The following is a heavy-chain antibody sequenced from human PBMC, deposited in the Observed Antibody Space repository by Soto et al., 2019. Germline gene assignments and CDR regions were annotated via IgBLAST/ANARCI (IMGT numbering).Heavy chain of an antibody. CDR1: GGSFSGYY. CDR3: ARGGPDSSSSFIYYYYYYMDV. J-gene: IGHJ6*03. V-gene: IGHV4-34*01. CDR2: IIHSGST. D-gene: IGHD6-6*01. Sequence: PSETLSLTCAVYGGSFSGYYWSWIRQPPGKGLEWIGEIIHSGSTNYNPSLKSRVTISVDTSKNQFSLKLSSVTAADTAVYYCARGGPDSSSSFIYYYYYYMDVWGKGTTVTVSS.